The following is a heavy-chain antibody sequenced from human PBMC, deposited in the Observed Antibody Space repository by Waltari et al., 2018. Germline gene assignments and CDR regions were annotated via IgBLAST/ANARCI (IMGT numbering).Heavy chain of an antibody. D-gene: IGHD3-3*02. J-gene: IGHJ3*02. V-gene: IGHV1-69*13. CDR2: IIPIFGTA. CDR1: GGTFSSYA. Sequence: QVQLVQSGAEVKKPGSSVKVSCKASGGTFSSYAISWVRQAPGQGLEWMGGIIPIFGTANYAQKFQGRVTITADESTSTAYMELSSLRSEDTAVYYCASRTPFLEGHPGAFDIWGQGTMVTVSS. CDR3: ASRTPFLEGHPGAFDI.